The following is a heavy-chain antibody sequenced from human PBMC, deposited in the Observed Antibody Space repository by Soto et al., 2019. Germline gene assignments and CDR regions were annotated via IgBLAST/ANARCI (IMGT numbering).Heavy chain of an antibody. CDR2: IYSGGST. CDR1: GLTVSTNY. Sequence: EVQLVESGGGLVQPGGSLRLSCAASGLTVSTNYIKWVRQAPGKGLEWVSVIYSGGSTYYADSVKGRFTTSRDNSKNTLYLQMNSLRVDDRAVYYCARGVHPSSNGFDPWCQGTLVTVSS. V-gene: IGHV3-66*01. J-gene: IGHJ5*02. CDR3: ARGVHPSSNGFDP.